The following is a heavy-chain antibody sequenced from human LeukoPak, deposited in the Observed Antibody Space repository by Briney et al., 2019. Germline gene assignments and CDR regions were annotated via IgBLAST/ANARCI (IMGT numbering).Heavy chain of an antibody. V-gene: IGHV3-69-1*01. CDR3: AKNDRGGWYPPRDDAFDS. CDR2: IGSDNKP. J-gene: IGHJ3*02. CDR1: GFTFSAYA. Sequence: GGSLRLSCEASGFTFSAYAMTWVRQAPGKGLEWVSSIGSDNKPHYSESVKGRFTISRDNAKNSLYLQMNSLRDEDTAVYYCAKNDRGGWYPPRDDAFDSWGQGTMVTVSS. D-gene: IGHD6-19*01.